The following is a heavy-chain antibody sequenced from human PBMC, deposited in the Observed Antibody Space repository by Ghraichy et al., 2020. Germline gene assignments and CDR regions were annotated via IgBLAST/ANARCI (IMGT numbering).Heavy chain of an antibody. CDR1: GFTFSSYG. CDR2: ISYDGSNK. Sequence: GGSLRLSCAASGFTFSSYGMHWVRQAPGKGLEWVAVISYDGSNKYYADSVKGRFTISRDNSKNTLYLQMNSLRAEDTAVYYCAKERLIMVAPFGMDVWGQGTTVTVSS. J-gene: IGHJ6*02. CDR3: AKERLIMVAPFGMDV. D-gene: IGHD2-21*01. V-gene: IGHV3-30*18.